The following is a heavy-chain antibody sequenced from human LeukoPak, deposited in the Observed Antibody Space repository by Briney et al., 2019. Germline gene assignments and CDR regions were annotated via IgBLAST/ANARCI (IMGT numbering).Heavy chain of an antibody. CDR2: IYHSGST. Sequence: SETLSLTCTVSGYSISSGYYWGWIRQPPGKGLEWIGSIYHSGSTYYNPSLKSRVTISADTSKNQFSLKLSSVTAADTAVYYCARGKGLTAAGSVWGQGTLVTVSS. V-gene: IGHV4-38-2*02. D-gene: IGHD6-13*01. J-gene: IGHJ4*02. CDR1: GYSISSGYY. CDR3: ARGKGLTAAGSV.